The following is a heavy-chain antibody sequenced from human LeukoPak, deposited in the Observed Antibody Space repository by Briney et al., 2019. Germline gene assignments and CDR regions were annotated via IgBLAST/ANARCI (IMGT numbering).Heavy chain of an antibody. CDR2: IYYSGST. CDR3: ARLGSGWYSIFDY. J-gene: IGHJ4*02. D-gene: IGHD6-19*01. V-gene: IGHV4-59*08. Sequence: PSETLSLTCTVSGGSISSYYWSWIRQPPGKGLEWIGYIYYSGSTNYNPFLKSRVTISVDTSKNQFSLKLSSVAAADTAVYYCARLGSGWYSIFDYWGQGTLVTVSS. CDR1: GGSISSYY.